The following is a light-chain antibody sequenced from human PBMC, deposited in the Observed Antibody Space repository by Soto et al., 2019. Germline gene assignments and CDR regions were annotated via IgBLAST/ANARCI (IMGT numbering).Light chain of an antibody. CDR3: QRDNNWPPWA. CDR1: QSVSSN. CDR2: GAS. Sequence: IVMRQSPATLSVTQGERATLSCRASQSVSSNFAWYQQKPGQAPRLLIYGASTRAAGIPARFSGSGSGTEFTLTISRLQSEDFAVYYCQRDNNWPPWAFGQGTKVDIK. V-gene: IGKV3-15*01. J-gene: IGKJ1*01.